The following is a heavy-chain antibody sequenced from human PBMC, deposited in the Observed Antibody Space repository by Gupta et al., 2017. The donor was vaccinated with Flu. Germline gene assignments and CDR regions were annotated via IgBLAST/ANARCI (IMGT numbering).Heavy chain of an antibody. CDR2: MYHTGSA. Sequence: QLQLQESGPGLVKPSETLSLTCAVSGGSVSRYYWSWIRQPPGKGLEWIGYMYHTGSANYSPSLKSRVTISTDSSKNQFSLKLNSVTAADTAVYFCATSFSSTFYGRQAWPDSFDIWGEGTVVTVSS. J-gene: IGHJ3*02. CDR3: ATSFSSTFYGRQAWPDSFDI. CDR1: GGSVSRYY. D-gene: IGHD6-13*01. V-gene: IGHV4-59*08.